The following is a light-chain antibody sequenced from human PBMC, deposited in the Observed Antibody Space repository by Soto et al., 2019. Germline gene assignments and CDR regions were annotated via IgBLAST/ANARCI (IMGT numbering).Light chain of an antibody. CDR1: RSDIGSYNY. CDR3: ISYPGSSTSYV. Sequence: QSPMTQPASVSGSPGHAITISCSGTRSDIGSYNYVAWYQQFPGKTPKILIYGVSNRPSGVSSRFSGSKSGNTASLTISGLQAEDAADYYCISYPGSSTSYVFGSGTRSPS. J-gene: IGLJ1*01. V-gene: IGLV2-14*01. CDR2: GVS.